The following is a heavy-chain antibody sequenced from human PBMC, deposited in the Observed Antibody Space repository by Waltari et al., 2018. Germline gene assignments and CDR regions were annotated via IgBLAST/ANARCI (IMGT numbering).Heavy chain of an antibody. Sequence: EVQLVESGGGLVKPGGSLRLSCAASGFTFSSYSMNWVRQAPGKGLEWVSSISSSSSYIYYADSVTGRFTITRDNAKNSLYLQMNSLRAEDTAVYYCARGWVRQDYWGQGTLVTVSS. J-gene: IGHJ4*02. CDR2: ISSSSSYI. D-gene: IGHD6-13*01. CDR1: GFTFSSYS. CDR3: ARGWVRQDY. V-gene: IGHV3-21*01.